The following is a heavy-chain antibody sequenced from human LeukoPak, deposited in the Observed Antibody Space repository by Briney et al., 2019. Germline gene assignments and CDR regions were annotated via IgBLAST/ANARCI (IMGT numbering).Heavy chain of an antibody. V-gene: IGHV1-18*01. Sequence: GASVNVSCTASGYTFTSYGISWVRQAPGQGLEWMGWISAYNGNTNYAQKLQGRVTMTTDTSTSTAYMELRSLRSDDTAVYYCARDPRRYSSGWTPTDYWGQGTLVTVSS. CDR2: ISAYNGNT. D-gene: IGHD6-19*01. CDR3: ARDPRRYSSGWTPTDY. CDR1: GYTFTSYG. J-gene: IGHJ4*02.